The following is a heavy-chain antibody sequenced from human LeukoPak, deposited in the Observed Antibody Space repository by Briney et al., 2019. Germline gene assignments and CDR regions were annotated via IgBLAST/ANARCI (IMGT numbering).Heavy chain of an antibody. Sequence: RRFPKLFCAGSGFHLSSHGIHWVRQASGKRPEGVAVNWYYGSNKYYADSVKGRFPLLRDNSKNTLYLQMNSLRAEDTAVYYCAKDGLGGYCDYWGQGTLVTVSS. CDR3: AKDGLGGYCDY. V-gene: IGHV3-33*06. CDR1: GFHLSSHG. D-gene: IGHD3-16*01. CDR2: NWYYGSNK. J-gene: IGHJ4*02.